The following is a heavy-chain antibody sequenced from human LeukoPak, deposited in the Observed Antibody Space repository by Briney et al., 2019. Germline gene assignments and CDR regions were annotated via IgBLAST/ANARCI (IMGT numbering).Heavy chain of an antibody. J-gene: IGHJ4*02. Sequence: SETLSLTCAVCGGSFSGYYWSWIRQPPGKGLEWIGEINHSGSTNYNPSLKSRVTISVDTSKNQFSLKLSSVTAADTAVYYCARGAQNYYDSSGYYYVGDWGQGTLVTVSS. V-gene: IGHV4-34*01. CDR2: INHSGST. D-gene: IGHD3-22*01. CDR3: ARGAQNYYDSSGYYYVGD. CDR1: GGSFSGYY.